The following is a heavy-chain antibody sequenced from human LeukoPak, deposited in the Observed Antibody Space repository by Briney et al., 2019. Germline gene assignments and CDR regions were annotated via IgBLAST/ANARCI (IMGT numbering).Heavy chain of an antibody. D-gene: IGHD2-8*02. J-gene: IGHJ4*02. V-gene: IGHV3-23*01. Sequence: GGSLRPPCEASGFTFSTFAMIWVRQPPGKGLEWVSSIFPSGGEIHYADSVRGRFTIPRDNSKSTLSLQMNSLRAEDTAIYYRATYRQVLLPFESWGQGTLVTVSS. CDR1: GFTFSTFA. CDR2: IFPSGGEI. CDR3: ATYRQVLLPFES.